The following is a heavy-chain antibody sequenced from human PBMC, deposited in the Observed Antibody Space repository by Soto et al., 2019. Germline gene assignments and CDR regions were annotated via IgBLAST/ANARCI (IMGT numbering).Heavy chain of an antibody. Sequence: SETLSLTCAVYGGSFSGYYWSWIRQPPGKGLEWIGEINHSGSTNYNPSLKSRVTISVDTSKNQFSLKLSSVTAADTAVYYCAGGELRLQLDYWGQGTLVTVSS. D-gene: IGHD3-10*01. CDR3: AGGELRLQLDY. CDR1: GGSFSGYY. CDR2: INHSGST. V-gene: IGHV4-34*01. J-gene: IGHJ4*02.